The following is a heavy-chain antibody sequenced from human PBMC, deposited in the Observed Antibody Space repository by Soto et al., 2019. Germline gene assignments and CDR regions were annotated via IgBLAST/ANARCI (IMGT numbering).Heavy chain of an antibody. CDR1: GDTFTTYD. D-gene: IGHD3-10*01. J-gene: IGHJ4*02. CDR3: ARGRASGSYYLLDY. CDR2: INPNSGNI. V-gene: IGHV1-8*01. Sequence: ASVKVSCKASGDTFTTYDSNWVRQATGHGLEWMGWINPNSGNIGYAQRFQGRVTMTRDTAIRTAYMEVSSLRSDDTAVYYCARGRASGSYYLLDYWGQGTLVTFSS.